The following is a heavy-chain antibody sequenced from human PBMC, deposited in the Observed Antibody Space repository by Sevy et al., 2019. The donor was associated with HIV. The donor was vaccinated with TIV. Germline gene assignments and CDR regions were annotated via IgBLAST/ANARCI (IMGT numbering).Heavy chain of an antibody. CDR1: GYTFTGYS. Sequence: ASVKVSCKASGYTFTGYSMHWVRQAPGQGLEWMGWINPNSGGTNYAQKFQGRVTMTRDTSISTAYMELSRPRSDDTAVYYCARVWNSDYYDSSGPNWFDSWGQGTLVTVSS. J-gene: IGHJ5*01. V-gene: IGHV1-2*02. D-gene: IGHD3-22*01. CDR2: INPNSGGT. CDR3: ARVWNSDYYDSSGPNWFDS.